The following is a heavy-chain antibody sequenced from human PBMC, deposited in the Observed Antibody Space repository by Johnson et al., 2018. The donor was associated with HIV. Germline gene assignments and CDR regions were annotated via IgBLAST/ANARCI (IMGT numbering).Heavy chain of an antibody. D-gene: IGHD4-17*01. CDR2: ISSSGSNI. CDR1: GLTFSDYY. Sequence: QMQLVESGGGLVKPGGSLRLSCAPSGLTFSDYYMSWMRQAPGQGLEWVSYISSSGSNIYKADSVKGRFTISRDNAKNSLILQMNSLRDEDTAVYYCARRTVTALFDIWGQGTLVTVSS. CDR3: ARRTVTALFDI. J-gene: IGHJ3*02. V-gene: IGHV3-11*04.